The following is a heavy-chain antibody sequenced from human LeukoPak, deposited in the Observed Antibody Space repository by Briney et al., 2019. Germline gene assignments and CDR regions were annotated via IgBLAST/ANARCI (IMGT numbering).Heavy chain of an antibody. CDR1: GFTFSRYA. J-gene: IGHJ4*02. CDR3: AKSTGYSTTGRDFDS. V-gene: IGHV3-23*01. CDR2: ISGGGATT. D-gene: IGHD6-13*01. Sequence: GGSLRLSCAASGFTFSRYAMSWDRQAPGKGLEWVSDISGGGATTFYADSVKGRFTISRDNSKNTLYLQLSSLRAEDTAVYYRAKSTGYSTTGRDFDSWGRGTLVTVSS.